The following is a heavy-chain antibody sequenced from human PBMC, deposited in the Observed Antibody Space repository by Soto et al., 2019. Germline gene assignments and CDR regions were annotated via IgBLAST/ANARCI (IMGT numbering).Heavy chain of an antibody. D-gene: IGHD3-10*01. J-gene: IGHJ6*03. Sequence: EVQLVESGGGLVQPGGSLRLSCAASEFTFSGRSVHWVRQAPGKGMVWVSGIDKVGTDSTYAASVKGRFTSSRDNAKNTVYLQMNSLRVEDTAVYYCARGWFGPDVWGKGTTVTVSS. V-gene: IGHV3-74*01. CDR2: IDKVGTDS. CDR1: EFTFSGRS. CDR3: ARGWFGPDV.